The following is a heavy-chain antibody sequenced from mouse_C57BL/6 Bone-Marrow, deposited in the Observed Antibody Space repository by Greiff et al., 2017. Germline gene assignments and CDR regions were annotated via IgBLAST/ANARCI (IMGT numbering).Heavy chain of an antibody. CDR1: GYTFTSYW. Sequence: QVQLQQPGAELVRPGSSVKLSCKASGYTFTSYWMHWVKQRPIQGLEWIGNIDPSDSGTHYNQKFKDKATLTVDKSSSTAYMQLSSLTSEDSAVYYSARAPAYYSNSGFAYWGQGTLVTGSA. J-gene: IGHJ3*01. CDR3: ARAPAYYSNSGFAY. D-gene: IGHD2-5*01. CDR2: IDPSDSGT. V-gene: IGHV1-52*01.